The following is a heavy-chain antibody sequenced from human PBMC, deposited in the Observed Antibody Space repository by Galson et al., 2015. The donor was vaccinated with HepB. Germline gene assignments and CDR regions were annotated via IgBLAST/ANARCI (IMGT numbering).Heavy chain of an antibody. J-gene: IGHJ3*02. CDR2: IVVGSGNT. CDR3: AAGSMITFGGVIVYDAFDI. CDR1: GFTFTSSA. Sequence: SVKVSCKASGFTFTSSAMQWVRQARGQRLEWIGWIVVGSGNTNYAQKFQERVTITRDMSTSTAYMELSSLRSEDTAVYYCAAGSMITFGGVIVYDAFDIWGQGTMVTVSS. D-gene: IGHD3-16*02. V-gene: IGHV1-58*02.